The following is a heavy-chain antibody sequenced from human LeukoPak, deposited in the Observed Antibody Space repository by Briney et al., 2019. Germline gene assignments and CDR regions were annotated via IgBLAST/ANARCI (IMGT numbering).Heavy chain of an antibody. Sequence: GGSLRLSCAASGFTFSSYAMHWDRQAPGKGLEWVAVISYDGSNKYYADSVKGRFTISRDNSKNTLYLQMNSLRAEDTAVYYCARDRELRNWFDPWGQGTLVTVSS. CDR2: ISYDGSNK. V-gene: IGHV3-30*04. J-gene: IGHJ5*02. CDR3: ARDRELRNWFDP. CDR1: GFTFSSYA. D-gene: IGHD3-3*01.